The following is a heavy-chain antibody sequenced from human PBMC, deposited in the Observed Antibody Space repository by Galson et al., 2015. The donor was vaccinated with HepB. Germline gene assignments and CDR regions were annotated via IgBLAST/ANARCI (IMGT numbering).Heavy chain of an antibody. CDR1: GGTFSSHA. CDR3: ARETTVVTYYYYYGMDV. D-gene: IGHD4-23*01. Sequence: SVKVSCKASGGTFSSHAISWVRQAPGQGLEWMGGIIPIFGTANYAQKFQGRVTITADESTSTAYMELSSLRSEDTAVYYCARETTVVTYYYYYGMDVWGQGTTVTVSS. J-gene: IGHJ6*02. V-gene: IGHV1-69*13. CDR2: IIPIFGTA.